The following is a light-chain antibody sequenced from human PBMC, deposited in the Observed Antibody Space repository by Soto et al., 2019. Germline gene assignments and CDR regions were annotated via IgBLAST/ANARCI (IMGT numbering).Light chain of an antibody. V-gene: IGLV1-47*02. CDR3: SSYTRSNTLVI. J-gene: IGLJ2*01. CDR1: SSNIGSYY. CDR2: SYS. Sequence: QAVVTQPPSVSGTPGQRVTISCSGSSSNIGSYYVYWYQHLPGTAPKPLMYSYSQRPSGVPDRFSGSKSGTSASLAISGLRSEDEADYYCSSYTRSNTLVIFGGGTQLTVL.